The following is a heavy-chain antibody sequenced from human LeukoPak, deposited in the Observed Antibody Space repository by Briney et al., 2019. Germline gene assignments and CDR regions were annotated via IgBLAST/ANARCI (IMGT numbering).Heavy chain of an antibody. CDR3: TRGGGYGSSWYVGNFDH. J-gene: IGHJ4*02. CDR1: GFTFSDYY. Sequence: GGSLRLSCTASGFTFSDYYLSWIRQAPGRGLGWVSYISGSSNTIYVANSLKGRFTISRDNARNSLYLQMNILRAEDTAVYYCTRGGGYGSSWYVGNFDHWGQGALVTVSS. D-gene: IGHD6-13*01. V-gene: IGHV3-11*04. CDR2: ISGSSNTI.